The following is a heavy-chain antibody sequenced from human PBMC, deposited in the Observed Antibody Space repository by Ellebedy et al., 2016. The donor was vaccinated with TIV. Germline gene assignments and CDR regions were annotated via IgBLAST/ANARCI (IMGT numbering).Heavy chain of an antibody. D-gene: IGHD4-17*01. CDR1: AFAFSDYA. J-gene: IGHJ4*02. CDR3: ASGGDYGDYYFDR. Sequence: GESLKISCAASAFAFSDYAMHWVRQAPGKGLEWVAFISHDGNENSYADSVRGRFTISKDNPKNTLFLQMNTLRPEDTAVYYCASGGDYGDYYFDRWGQGTLVAVSS. V-gene: IGHV3-30*04. CDR2: ISHDGNEN.